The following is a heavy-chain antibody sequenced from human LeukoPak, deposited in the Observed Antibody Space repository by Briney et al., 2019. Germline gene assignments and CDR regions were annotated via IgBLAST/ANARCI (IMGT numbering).Heavy chain of an antibody. D-gene: IGHD3-10*01. CDR1: GFTFSSYS. CDR3: ARVEDLDYFGSGSFDF. Sequence: GGSLRLSCEASGFTFSSYSMNWVRQAPGKGLEWVSYISTNSDYIKYADSVKGRFTISRDNAKNSLFLQMNSLRAEDTALYYCARVEDLDYFGSGSFDFWGQGTLVTVSS. V-gene: IGHV3-21*01. J-gene: IGHJ4*02. CDR2: ISTNSDYI.